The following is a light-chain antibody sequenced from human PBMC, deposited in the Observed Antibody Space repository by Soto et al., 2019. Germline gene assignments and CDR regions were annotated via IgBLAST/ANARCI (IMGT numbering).Light chain of an antibody. Sequence: DIVMTQSPDTLAVSLGERATINCKSSQSVLYSSNNKNYLAWYQQKPGQPPKLLIYWASTRESGVPDRFSGSGSGQDFTLPISSLQAEDVAAYYCQQHYSSPQTFGQGTKVEIK. CDR1: QSVLYSSNNKNY. V-gene: IGKV4-1*01. J-gene: IGKJ1*01. CDR2: WAS. CDR3: QQHYSSPQT.